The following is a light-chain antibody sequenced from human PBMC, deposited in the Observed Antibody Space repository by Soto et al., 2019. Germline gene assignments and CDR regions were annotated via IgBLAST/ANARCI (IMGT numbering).Light chain of an antibody. Sequence: DIQVTQWSATLPASVGDRVTISGLASQSISSWLAWYQQKPGKAPKLLIYDASSLESGVPSRFSGSGSGTEYSLTISSLQPDDSSTYYCQQYTGYKLTFGGGTKVDIK. CDR3: QQYTGYKLT. J-gene: IGKJ4*01. V-gene: IGKV1-5*01. CDR1: QSISSW. CDR2: DAS.